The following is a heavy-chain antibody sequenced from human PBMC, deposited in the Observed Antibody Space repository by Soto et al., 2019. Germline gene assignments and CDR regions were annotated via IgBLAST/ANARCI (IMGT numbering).Heavy chain of an antibody. CDR2: ISGSGGST. CDR3: AKGRRVLRLGELWAHYFDY. CDR1: GFTFSSYA. D-gene: IGHD3-16*01. Sequence: GGSLRLSCAASGFTFSSYAMSWVRQAPGKGLEWVSAISGSGGSTYYADSVKGRFTISRDNSKNTLYLQMNSLRAEDTAVYYCAKGRRVLRLGELWAHYFDYWGQGTLVTVSS. V-gene: IGHV3-23*01. J-gene: IGHJ4*02.